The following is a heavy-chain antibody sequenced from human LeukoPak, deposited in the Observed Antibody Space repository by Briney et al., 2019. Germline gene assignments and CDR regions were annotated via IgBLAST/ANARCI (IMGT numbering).Heavy chain of an antibody. D-gene: IGHD2-2*01. J-gene: IGHJ5*02. CDR2: IYYSGST. V-gene: IGHV4-59*01. Sequence: SETLSLTCTVSGGSISSYYWSWIRQPPGKGLEWIGYIYYSGSTNYNPSLKSRVTISVDTSKNQFSLKLSSVTAADTAVYYCARMRDIVVVPAGNWFDPWGQGTLVTVSS. CDR1: GGSISSYY. CDR3: ARMRDIVVVPAGNWFDP.